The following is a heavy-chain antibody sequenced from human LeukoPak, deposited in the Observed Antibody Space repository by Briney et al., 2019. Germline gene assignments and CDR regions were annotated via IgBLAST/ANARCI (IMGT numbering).Heavy chain of an antibody. CDR2: MNPNSGNT. D-gene: IGHD4-17*01. CDR3: ALVTTVTTGFDY. J-gene: IGHJ4*02. Sequence: ASVKVSCKASGYTFTTYDINWVRQATGQRRECMGWMNPNSGNTGYAQKFQGRVTMTRNTSISTAYMELSSLRSEDTAVYYCALVTTVTTGFDYWGQGTLVTVSS. CDR1: GYTFTTYD. V-gene: IGHV1-8*01.